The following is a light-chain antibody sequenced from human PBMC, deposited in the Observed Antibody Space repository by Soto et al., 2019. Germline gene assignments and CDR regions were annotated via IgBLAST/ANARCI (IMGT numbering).Light chain of an antibody. CDR2: RTF. V-gene: IGKV3-20*01. CDR3: QQYDTLPPT. Sequence: EIVLTQSPGTLSLSPGERATLSCRASQTIASRYLAWYQHQPGQAPRLLIYRTFARAPGIPDRFSGRGSGTDFSLTISRLEREDFAVYFCQQYDTLPPTFGHGTRLDI. CDR1: QTIASRY. J-gene: IGKJ5*01.